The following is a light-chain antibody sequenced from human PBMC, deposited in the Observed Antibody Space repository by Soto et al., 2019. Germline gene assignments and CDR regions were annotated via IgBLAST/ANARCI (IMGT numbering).Light chain of an antibody. CDR1: QSISSW. V-gene: IGKV1-5*03. CDR3: XXXXXYSWT. CDR2: KAS. Sequence: DIQMTQSPSTLSASVGDRVTITCRASQSISSWLAWYQQKPGKAPKLLIYKASSLESGVPSRFSGSGYGTEFTLTISSLXXXXXXXXXXXXXXXYSWTFGQGTKVEIK. J-gene: IGKJ1*01.